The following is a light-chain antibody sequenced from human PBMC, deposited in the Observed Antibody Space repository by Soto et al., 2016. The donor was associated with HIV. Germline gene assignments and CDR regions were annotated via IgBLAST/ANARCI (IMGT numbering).Light chain of an antibody. CDR2: RGS. V-gene: IGKV2-28*01. CDR3: MQALQTPLT. J-gene: IGKJ4*01. Sequence: EIVMTQSPLSLPVTPGEPASISCRSSQSLLHSNGYNYLDWYFQKPGQSPQLLIYRGSIRASGVPDRISGSGSDTDFTLKISRVEAEDVGIYYCMQALQTPLTFGEGPRWRS. CDR1: QSLLHSNGYNY.